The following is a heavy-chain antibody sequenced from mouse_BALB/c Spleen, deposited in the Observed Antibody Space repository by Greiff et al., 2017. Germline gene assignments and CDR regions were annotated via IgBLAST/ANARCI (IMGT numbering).Heavy chain of an antibody. CDR3: TRVDGSSYFDY. J-gene: IGHJ2*01. Sequence: EVKLMESGGGLVKPGGSLKLSCAASGFTFSSYTMSWVRQTPEKRLEWVATISSGGSYTYYPDSVKGRFTISRDNAKNTLYLQMSSLKSEDTAMYYCTRVDGSSYFDYWGQGTTLTVSS. D-gene: IGHD1-1*01. CDR2: ISSGGSYT. V-gene: IGHV5-6-4*01. CDR1: GFTFSSYT.